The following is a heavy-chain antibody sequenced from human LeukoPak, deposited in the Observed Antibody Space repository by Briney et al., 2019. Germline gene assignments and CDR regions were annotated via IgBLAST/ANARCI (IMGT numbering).Heavy chain of an antibody. CDR3: AKRRIDEGNFDY. CDR1: GFTFSSYA. Sequence: PGGSLRLSCAASGFTFSSYAMSWVRQAPGKGREWFSAISGSGSSTYYAESVKGRFTISRDNSKNTLYLQMNSLRAEDTAVYYCAKRRIDEGNFDYWGKGTMVTVSS. V-gene: IGHV3-23*01. CDR2: ISGSGSST. J-gene: IGHJ4*02. D-gene: IGHD3-10*01.